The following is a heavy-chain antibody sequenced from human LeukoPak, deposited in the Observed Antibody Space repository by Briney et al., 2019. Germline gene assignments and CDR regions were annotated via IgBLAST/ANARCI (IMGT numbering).Heavy chain of an antibody. J-gene: IGHJ4*02. CDR1: GGSISSYY. Sequence: TSETLSLTCTVSGGSISSYYWSWIRQPPGKGLEWIGEINHSGSTNYNPSLKSRVTISVDTSKNQFSLKLSSVTAADTAVYYCARTGSGYYVDYWGQGTLVTVSS. CDR3: ARTGSGYYVDY. D-gene: IGHD3-3*01. CDR2: INHSGST. V-gene: IGHV4-34*01.